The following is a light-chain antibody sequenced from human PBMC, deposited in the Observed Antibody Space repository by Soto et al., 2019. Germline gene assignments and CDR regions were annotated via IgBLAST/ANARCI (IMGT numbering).Light chain of an antibody. CDR1: QSVSSSY. CDR2: GAS. Sequence: EIVLTQSPGTLSVSPGERGTLSCRASQSVSSSYLAWYQQKPGQAPRLLIYGASSRATGIPDRFSGSGSGTDFTLTISRLEPEDFALYYCQQYGSSPVTFGPGTKVDIK. CDR3: QQYGSSPVT. V-gene: IGKV3-20*01. J-gene: IGKJ3*01.